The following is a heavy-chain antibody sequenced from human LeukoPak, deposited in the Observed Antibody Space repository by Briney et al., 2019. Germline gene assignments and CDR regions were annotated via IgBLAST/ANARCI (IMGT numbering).Heavy chain of an antibody. CDR3: ARGSFWRGYYYYYYYMDV. D-gene: IGHD3-3*01. J-gene: IGHJ6*03. CDR2: IYHSGST. Sequence: SETLSLTCAVSGYSISSGYYWGWIRQPPGKGLEWIGSIYHSGSTYYNPSLKSRVTISVDTSKNQFSLKLSSVTAADTAVYYCARGSFWRGYYYYYYYMDVWGKGTTVTVSS. CDR1: GYSISSGYY. V-gene: IGHV4-38-2*01.